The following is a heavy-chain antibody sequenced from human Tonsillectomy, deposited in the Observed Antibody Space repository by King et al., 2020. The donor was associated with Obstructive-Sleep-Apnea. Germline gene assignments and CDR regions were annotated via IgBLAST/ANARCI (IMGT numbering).Heavy chain of an antibody. D-gene: IGHD3-22*01. CDR1: GGSISSSSYY. Sequence: LQLQESGPGLVKPSETLSLTCTVSGGSISSSSYYWGWIRQPPGKGLEWIGSIYYSGSTYYNPSLKSRVTISVDTSKNQFSLKLGSVTAADTAVYYCAAYYYDSSGYYSDWYFDLWGRGTLVTVSS. J-gene: IGHJ2*01. CDR3: AAYYYDSSGYYSDWYFDL. V-gene: IGHV4-39*01. CDR2: IYYSGST.